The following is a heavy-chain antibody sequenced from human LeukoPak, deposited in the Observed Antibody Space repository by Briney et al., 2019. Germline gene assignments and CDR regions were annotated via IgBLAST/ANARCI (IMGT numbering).Heavy chain of an antibody. CDR2: IYSGGST. CDR1: GFTVSSNY. Sequence: GGSLRLSCAASGFTVSSNYMSWVRQAPGKGLEWVSVIYSGGSTYYADSAKGRFTISRDNSKNTLYLQMNSLRAEDTAVYYCARRWAYYYYMDVWGKGTTVTVSS. D-gene: IGHD4-23*01. V-gene: IGHV3-53*01. CDR3: ARRWAYYYYMDV. J-gene: IGHJ6*03.